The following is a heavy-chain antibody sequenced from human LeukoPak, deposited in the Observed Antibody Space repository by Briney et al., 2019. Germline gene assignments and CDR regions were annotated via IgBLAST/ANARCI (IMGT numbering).Heavy chain of an antibody. Sequence: GGSLRLSCAASGFTFSSYWMRWVRQAPGKGLVWVSRINTDGSITSYAAFVKGRFTISEDNAKNTLYLQMNSLRAEDTAVYYCARDEGGSYRWGQGTLVTVSS. CDR2: INTDGSIT. D-gene: IGHD1-26*01. CDR1: GFTFSSYW. J-gene: IGHJ5*02. CDR3: ARDEGGSYR. V-gene: IGHV3-74*01.